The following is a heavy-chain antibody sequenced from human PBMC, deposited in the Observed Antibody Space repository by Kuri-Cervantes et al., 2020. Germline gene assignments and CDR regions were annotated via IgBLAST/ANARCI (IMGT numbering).Heavy chain of an antibody. D-gene: IGHD3-10*01. CDR2: INWNGGST. CDR3: ARDMIYWGGSGSYSDY. Sequence: GESLKISCAASGFTFDDYGMSWVRQAPGKGLEWVSGINWNGGSTGYADSVKGRFTISRDNAKNSLYLQMNSLRAEDTAVYYCARDMIYWGGSGSYSDYWGQGTLVTVSS. J-gene: IGHJ4*02. V-gene: IGHV3-20*04. CDR1: GFTFDDYG.